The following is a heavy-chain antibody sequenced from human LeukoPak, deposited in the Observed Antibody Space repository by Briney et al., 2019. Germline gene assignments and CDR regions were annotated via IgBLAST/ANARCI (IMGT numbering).Heavy chain of an antibody. V-gene: IGHV3-30-3*01. J-gene: IGHJ4*02. Sequence: GRSLTLSCAASGFTFSSYTIHWVRQAPGKGLEWVAVISHDGSVKQYADSVKGRFTISRDNSKNTLSVQMNSLRAEGTAVYYCAREGLDGSTFYSALDNWGQGTLVTVSS. CDR2: ISHDGSVK. CDR3: AREGLDGSTFYSALDN. CDR1: GFTFSSYT. D-gene: IGHD2-2*01.